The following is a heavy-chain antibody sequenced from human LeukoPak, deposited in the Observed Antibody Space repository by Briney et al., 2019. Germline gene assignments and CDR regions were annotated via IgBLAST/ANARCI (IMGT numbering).Heavy chain of an antibody. V-gene: IGHV3-15*01. J-gene: IGHJ6*03. CDR1: GFTFINAW. CDR3: TTGAYYYYMDV. CDR2: IKTKTDGGTT. Sequence: GGSLRLSCAASGFTFINAWMSWVRRAPGKGLEWVGRIKTKTDGGTTDYAAPVKGRFTISRDDSKNTLYLQMNSLKTEDTAVYYCTTGAYYYYMDVWGKGTTVTVSS.